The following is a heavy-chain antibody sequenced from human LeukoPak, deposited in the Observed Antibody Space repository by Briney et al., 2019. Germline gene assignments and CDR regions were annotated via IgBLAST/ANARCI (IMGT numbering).Heavy chain of an antibody. CDR2: ISYDGSNK. D-gene: IGHD6-13*01. CDR1: GFTFSHYG. CDR3: ARDLGSSGSVDY. Sequence: GGSLRLSCAASGFTFSHYGVHWVRQAPGKGLEWVAVISYDGSNKYYADSVKGRFTISRDNSKNTVNLQMNTLKPEDTAVYYCARDLGSSGSVDYWGQGTLVTVSS. V-gene: IGHV3-30*19. J-gene: IGHJ4*02.